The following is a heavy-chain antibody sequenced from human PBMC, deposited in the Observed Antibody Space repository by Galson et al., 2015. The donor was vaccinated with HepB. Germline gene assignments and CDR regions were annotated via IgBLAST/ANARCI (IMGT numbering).Heavy chain of an antibody. D-gene: IGHD2-21*02. Sequence: SLRLSCAASGFTFSNYAMSWVRQAPGKGLEWVCDVGGGGKYIHYADSVKGRFTISRDDSTNTLYLQMDSLRAEDTAVYYCAKDGVPANGQYDAFDIWGQGTMVTVSS. J-gene: IGHJ3*02. V-gene: IGHV3-23*01. CDR3: AKDGVPANGQYDAFDI. CDR1: GFTFSNYA. CDR2: VGGGGKYI.